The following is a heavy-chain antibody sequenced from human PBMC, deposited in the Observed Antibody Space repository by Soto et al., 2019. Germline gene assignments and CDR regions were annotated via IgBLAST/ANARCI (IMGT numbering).Heavy chain of an antibody. CDR1: GFTFSSNG. V-gene: IGHV3-23*01. Sequence: EVQLLESGGDLIQPGGSLRLSCAASGFTFSSNGMSWVRQTPRKGLEWVSYISGNGAKTGYADSVKGRFTISRDNSKSTLFLLMNSLRAEDTPMYYCAKDAGVSLQNFDHWGQGALVTVS. J-gene: IGHJ4*02. D-gene: IGHD7-27*01. CDR3: AKDAGVSLQNFDH. CDR2: ISGNGAKT.